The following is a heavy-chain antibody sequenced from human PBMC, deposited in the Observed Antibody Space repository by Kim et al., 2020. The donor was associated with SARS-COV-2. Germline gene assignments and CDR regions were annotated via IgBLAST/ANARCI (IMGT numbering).Heavy chain of an antibody. J-gene: IGHJ4*02. D-gene: IGHD6-19*01. V-gene: IGHV4-34*01. Sequence: LKRRVTISVDTSKNHFSLKLSSVPAADTAVYYCARAGRQWLVRPISYYFDYWGQGTLVTVSS. CDR3: ARAGRQWLVRPISYYFDY.